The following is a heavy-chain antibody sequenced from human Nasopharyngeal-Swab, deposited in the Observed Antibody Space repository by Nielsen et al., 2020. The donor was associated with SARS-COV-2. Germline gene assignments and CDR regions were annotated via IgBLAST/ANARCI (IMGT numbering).Heavy chain of an antibody. J-gene: IGHJ4*02. CDR3: ARHGETIAAAGAPFDY. CDR2: IYYSGST. CDR1: GGSISSSSYY. V-gene: IGHV4-39*01. Sequence: SETLSLTCTVSGGSISSSSYYWGWLRQPPGKGLEWIGSIYYSGSTYYNPSLKRRVTISVDTSKNQFPLKLSSVTAADTAVYYCARHGETIAAAGAPFDYWGQGTLVTVSS. D-gene: IGHD6-13*01.